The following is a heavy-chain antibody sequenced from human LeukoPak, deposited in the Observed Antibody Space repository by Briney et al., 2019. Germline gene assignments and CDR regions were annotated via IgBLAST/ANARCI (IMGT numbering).Heavy chain of an antibody. CDR1: GFTFSSYA. CDR3: AKFLPTHIVVANYYFDY. V-gene: IGHV3-23*01. D-gene: IGHD2-21*01. Sequence: PGGSLRLSCAASGFTFSSYAMSWVRQAPGKGLEWVSAISGCGGSTYYADSVKGRFTISRDNSKNTLYLQMNSLRAEDTAVYYCAKFLPTHIVVANYYFDYWGQGTLVTVSS. CDR2: ISGCGGST. J-gene: IGHJ4*02.